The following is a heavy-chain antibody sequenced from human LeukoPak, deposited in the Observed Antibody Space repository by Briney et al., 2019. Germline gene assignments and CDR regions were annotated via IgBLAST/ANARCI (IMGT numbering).Heavy chain of an antibody. Sequence: SETLSLTCTVSGGSISSGGYYWSWIRQHPGKGLEWIGYIYYSGSTYYNPSLKSRVTISVDTSKNQFSLKLSSVTAADTAVYYCARDMWSTGMDVWGQGTTVTVS. CDR1: GGSISSGGYY. CDR2: IYYSGST. J-gene: IGHJ6*02. D-gene: IGHD5/OR15-5a*01. CDR3: ARDMWSTGMDV. V-gene: IGHV4-31*03.